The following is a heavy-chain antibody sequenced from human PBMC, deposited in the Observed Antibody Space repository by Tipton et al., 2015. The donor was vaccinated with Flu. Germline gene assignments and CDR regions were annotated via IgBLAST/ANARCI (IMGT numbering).Heavy chain of an antibody. V-gene: IGHV4-39*01. J-gene: IGHJ4*02. CDR3: ATKEVSYCSGGSCYSYYFDY. Sequence: TLSLTCTVSGGSISSSSYYWGWIRQPPGKGLEWIGSIYYSGGTYYNPSLKSRVTVSVDTPKNQFSLKLSSVTAADTAVYYCATKEVSYCSGGSCYSYYFDYLGQGTLVTVSS. D-gene: IGHD2-15*01. CDR1: GGSISSSSYY. CDR2: IYYSGGT.